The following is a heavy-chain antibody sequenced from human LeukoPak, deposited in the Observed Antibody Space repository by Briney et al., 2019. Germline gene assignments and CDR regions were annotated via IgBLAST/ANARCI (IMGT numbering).Heavy chain of an antibody. CDR3: ARRAYSSGYYYFDY. J-gene: IGHJ4*02. Sequence: SETLSLTCTVSGGSVSSYYGSWIRQPPGKGLEWIGNIYYSGSTNYNPSLKSRVTISVDTSKNQFSLKLSSVTAADTAVYYCARRAYSSGYYYFDYWGQGTLVTVSS. CDR1: GGSVSSYY. V-gene: IGHV4-59*02. CDR2: IYYSGST. D-gene: IGHD3-22*01.